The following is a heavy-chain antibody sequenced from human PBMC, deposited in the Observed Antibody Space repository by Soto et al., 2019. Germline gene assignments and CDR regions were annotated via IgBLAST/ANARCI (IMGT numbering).Heavy chain of an antibody. CDR2: ISAYNGNT. CDR3: AREAPGDYDSSGYYYDVELDY. J-gene: IGHJ4*02. D-gene: IGHD3-22*01. Sequence: ASVKVSCKASGYTFTSYGISWVRQAPGQGLEWMGWISAYNGNTNYAQKLQGRVTMTTDTSTNTAYMELRSLRSDDTAVYYCAREAPGDYDSSGYYYDVELDYWGQGTLVTVSS. V-gene: IGHV1-18*01. CDR1: GYTFTSYG.